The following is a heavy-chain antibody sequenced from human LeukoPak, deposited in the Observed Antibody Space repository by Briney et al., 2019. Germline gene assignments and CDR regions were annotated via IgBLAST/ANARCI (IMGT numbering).Heavy chain of an antibody. Sequence: PGGSLRLSCAASGFIFSDYYMAWMRQAPGKGLEWVSYISSGSSGSSTIYYADSVKGRFTISRDNAKHSLYLQMNSLRDEDTAVYYCARGPGSGWLIDQWGQGTLVTVSS. CDR2: ISSGSSGSSTI. V-gene: IGHV3-11*04. CDR3: ARGPGSGWLIDQ. CDR1: GFIFSDYY. D-gene: IGHD6-19*01. J-gene: IGHJ4*02.